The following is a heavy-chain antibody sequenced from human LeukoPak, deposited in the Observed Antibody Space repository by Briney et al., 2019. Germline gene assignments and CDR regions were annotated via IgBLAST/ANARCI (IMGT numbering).Heavy chain of an antibody. D-gene: IGHD3-3*01. CDR3: AKDTLASFGVVITPFDY. Sequence: GGSLRLSCAASGFTFSSYAMSWVRQAPGKGLEWVSAISGSGGSTDYADSVKGRFTISRDNSKNTLYLQMNSLRAEDTAVYYCAKDTLASFGVVITPFDYWGQGTLVTVSS. CDR1: GFTFSSYA. J-gene: IGHJ4*02. CDR2: ISGSGGST. V-gene: IGHV3-23*01.